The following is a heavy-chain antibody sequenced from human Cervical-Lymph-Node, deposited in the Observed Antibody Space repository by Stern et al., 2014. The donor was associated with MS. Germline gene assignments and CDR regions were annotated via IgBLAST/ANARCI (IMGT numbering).Heavy chain of an antibody. J-gene: IGHJ6*02. CDR3: ARGVLEWPPNNYYYYGMDV. Sequence: QVQLQQWGAGLLKPSETLSLTCAVYGGSFSGYYWSWIRQPPGKGLEWIGEINHSGSTNYNPSLKSRVTISVDTSKNQFSLKLSSVTAADTAVYYCARGVLEWPPNNYYYYGMDVWGQGTTVTVSS. D-gene: IGHD3-3*01. CDR2: INHSGST. V-gene: IGHV4-34*01. CDR1: GGSFSGYY.